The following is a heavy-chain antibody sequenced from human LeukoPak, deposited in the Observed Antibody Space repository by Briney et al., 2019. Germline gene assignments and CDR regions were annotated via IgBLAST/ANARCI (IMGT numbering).Heavy chain of an antibody. Sequence: PSETLSLTCTVSDASINNDYWTWIRQPPGKGLEWIGYISSSGTINYNPSLKSRVTMSVDTSKNQFSLKLSSVTAADSAVYYCARGFGLTGPWGQGTLVTVSS. CDR2: ISSSGTI. D-gene: IGHD3-9*01. CDR3: ARGFGLTGP. J-gene: IGHJ5*02. V-gene: IGHV4-59*12. CDR1: DASINNDY.